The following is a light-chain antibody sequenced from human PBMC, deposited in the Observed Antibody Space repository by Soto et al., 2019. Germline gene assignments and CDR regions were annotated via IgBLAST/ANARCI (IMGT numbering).Light chain of an antibody. J-gene: IGKJ2*01. V-gene: IGKV3-11*01. CDR3: QKRLNWPRT. Sequence: EIVLTQSPATLSLSPGERATLSCRDSQSVSSYLAWYQQKPGQAPRLLIYDASNRATGIPARFSGSGSGTDFTLTIGSLETEELAVYYWQKRLNWPRTFGQGTKLEIK. CDR2: DAS. CDR1: QSVSSY.